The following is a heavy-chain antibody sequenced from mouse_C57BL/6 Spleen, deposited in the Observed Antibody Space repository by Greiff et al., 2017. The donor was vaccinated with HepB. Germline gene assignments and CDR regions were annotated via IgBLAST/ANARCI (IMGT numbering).Heavy chain of an antibody. Sequence: VQLQQSGTELVKPGASVKLSCKASGYTFTSYWMHWVKQRPGQGLEWIGNINPSNGGTNYNEKFKSKATLTVDKSSSTAYMQLSSLTSEDSAVYYCARDGNYVSPFAYWGQGTLVTVSA. V-gene: IGHV1-53*01. CDR3: ARDGNYVSPFAY. CDR2: INPSNGGT. CDR1: GYTFTSYW. D-gene: IGHD2-1*01. J-gene: IGHJ3*01.